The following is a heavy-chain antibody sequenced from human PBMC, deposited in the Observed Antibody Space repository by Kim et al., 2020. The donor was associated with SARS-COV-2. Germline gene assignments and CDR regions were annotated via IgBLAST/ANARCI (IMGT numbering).Heavy chain of an antibody. J-gene: IGHJ4*02. CDR2: INQDGSES. V-gene: IGHV3-7*01. Sequence: GGSLRLSCAASGFTFSHDWMTWVRQAPGKGLEWVAIINQDGSESYYVDSVKGRFTISRDNAKNSLYLQMNSLRVEDTAVYYCARSVFGDNYWGQGTLVSV. CDR3: ARSVFGDNY. CDR1: GFTFSHDW. D-gene: IGHD3-10*02.